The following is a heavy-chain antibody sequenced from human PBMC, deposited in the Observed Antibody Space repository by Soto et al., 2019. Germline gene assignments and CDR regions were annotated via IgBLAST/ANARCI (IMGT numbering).Heavy chain of an antibody. Sequence: QVQLVQSGAEVKKPGSSVKVSCKASGGTFSSYAISWVRQAPGQGLEWMGGIIPIFGTAHYAQKFQGRVTVTADESTSTAYMELSSLRAEDTAVYYCASLRSIAAANWFDPWGQGTLVTVSS. V-gene: IGHV1-69*01. CDR2: IIPIFGTA. D-gene: IGHD6-6*01. J-gene: IGHJ5*02. CDR1: GGTFSSYA. CDR3: ASLRSIAAANWFDP.